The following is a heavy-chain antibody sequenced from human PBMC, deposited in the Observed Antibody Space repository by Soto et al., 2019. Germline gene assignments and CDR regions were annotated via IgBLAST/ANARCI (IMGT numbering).Heavy chain of an antibody. CDR3: ALLEWLFRPFDY. J-gene: IGHJ4*02. V-gene: IGHV4-39*01. D-gene: IGHD3-3*01. CDR2: IYYSGST. Sequence: QLQLQESGPGLVKPSETLSLTCTVSGGSISSSSYYWGWIRQPPGKGLEWIGSIYYSGSTYYNPSLKSRVTISVDTSKNQFSLKLSSVTAADTAVYYCALLEWLFRPFDYWGQGTLVTVSS. CDR1: GGSISSSSYY.